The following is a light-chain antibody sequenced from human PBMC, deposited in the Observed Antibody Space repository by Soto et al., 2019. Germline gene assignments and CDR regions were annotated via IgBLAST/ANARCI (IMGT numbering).Light chain of an antibody. Sequence: DIQLTQSPSFLSASVGDRVTITCRASQGISSYLAWYQQKPGKAPKLLIYAASTLQSGVPSRFSGSGSGTEFTLTISSLQPEDFATYYCRQLNSYPRITFGQGTRLEIK. J-gene: IGKJ5*01. CDR1: QGISSY. V-gene: IGKV1-9*01. CDR3: RQLNSYPRIT. CDR2: AAS.